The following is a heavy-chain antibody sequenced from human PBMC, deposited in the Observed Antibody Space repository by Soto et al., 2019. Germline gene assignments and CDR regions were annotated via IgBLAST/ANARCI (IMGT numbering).Heavy chain of an antibody. CDR2: IWYDGSNK. J-gene: IGHJ6*02. CDR1: GFTFSSYG. D-gene: IGHD4-17*01. Sequence: GGSLRLSCAASGFTFSSYGMHWVRQAPGKGLEWVAVIWYDGSNKYYADSVKGRFTISRDNSKNTLYLQMNSLRAEDTAVYYCARDPHYGDYGRYGMDVWGQGTTVTVSS. V-gene: IGHV3-33*01. CDR3: ARDPHYGDYGRYGMDV.